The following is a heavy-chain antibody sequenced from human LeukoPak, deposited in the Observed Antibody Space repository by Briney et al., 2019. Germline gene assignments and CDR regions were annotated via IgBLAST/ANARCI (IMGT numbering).Heavy chain of an antibody. CDR3: ARGSSGSGYYYRNWFDP. D-gene: IGHD3-22*01. CDR2: MNPNSGNT. J-gene: IGHJ5*02. V-gene: IGHV1-8*01. Sequence: ASVKVSCKASGYTFTSYDINWVRQATGQGLEWMGWMNPNSGNTGYAQKFQGRVTMTRNTSISTAYMELSSLRSEDTAVYYCARGSSGSGYYYRNWFDPWGQGTLVTVSS. CDR1: GYTFTSYD.